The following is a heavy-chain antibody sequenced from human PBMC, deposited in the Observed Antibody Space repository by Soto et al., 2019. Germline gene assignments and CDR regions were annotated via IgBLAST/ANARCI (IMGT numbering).Heavy chain of an antibody. J-gene: IGHJ4*02. V-gene: IGHV3-23*01. D-gene: IGHD3-10*01. CDR2: ISGSGGST. CDR1: GFTFSSYA. Sequence: EVQLLESGGGLVQPGGSLRLSCAASGFTFSSYAMSWVRQAPGKGLEWVSAISGSGGSTYYADSVKGRFTISRDNSKNTLYLQMDGLRAEDRGVYCCAKGFRGGPEWGSGDYWGQGTLVTVSS. CDR3: AKGFRGGPEWGSGDY.